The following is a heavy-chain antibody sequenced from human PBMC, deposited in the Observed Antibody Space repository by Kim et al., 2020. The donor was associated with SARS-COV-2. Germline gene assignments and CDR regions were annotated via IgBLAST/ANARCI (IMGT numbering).Heavy chain of an antibody. CDR3: ARDFLDPYCSGGSCDAFD. V-gene: IGHV4-59*01. Sequence: SETLSLTCTVSGGSISSYYWSWIRQPPGKGLEWIGYIYYSGSTNYNPSLKSRVTISVDTSKNQFSLKLSSVTAADTAVYYCARDFLDPYCSGGSCDAFD. CDR1: GGSISSYY. D-gene: IGHD2-15*01. CDR2: IYYSGST. J-gene: IGHJ3*02.